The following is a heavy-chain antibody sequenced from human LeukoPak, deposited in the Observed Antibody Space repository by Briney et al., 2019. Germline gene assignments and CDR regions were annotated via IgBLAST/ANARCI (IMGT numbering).Heavy chain of an antibody. CDR3: ARWMGEYLPLFDY. J-gene: IGHJ4*02. Sequence: GGSLRLSCAASGFTFSNYAMNWVRQAPGKGLEWVSYIRSSSSLIYYADSVKGRFTISRDNAKNSLYLQMISLRHEDTAVYYCARWMGEYLPLFDYWGQGTLVTVSS. D-gene: IGHD1-26*01. CDR1: GFTFSNYA. CDR2: IRSSSSLI. V-gene: IGHV3-48*02.